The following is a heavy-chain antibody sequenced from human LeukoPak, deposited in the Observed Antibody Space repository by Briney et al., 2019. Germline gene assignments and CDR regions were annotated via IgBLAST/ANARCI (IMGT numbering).Heavy chain of an antibody. CDR2: ISVNNGGT. Sequence: ASVTLSCNASGYTFTTYSLAWVRHPPGQSLGWMGWISVNNGGTNYAQSFQDRVTLTRDTSTNTAYLELRSLRSDDTAIIYCATATQPRGYFLLWGQGTLVTVSS. V-gene: IGHV1-18*01. D-gene: IGHD2-2*01. J-gene: IGHJ1*01. CDR1: GYTFTTYS. CDR3: ATATQPRGYFLL.